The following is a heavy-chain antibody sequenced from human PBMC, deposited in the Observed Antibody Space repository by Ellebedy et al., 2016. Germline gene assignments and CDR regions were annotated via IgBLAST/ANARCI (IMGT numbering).Heavy chain of an antibody. V-gene: IGHV3-73*01. D-gene: IGHD1-1*01. CDR3: TVYGTTGTTFDY. Sequence: GGSLRLSXATSGFSFSGSAIHWVRQASGKGLEWVGRIRSKANDYATAYAASVKGRFTISRDDSKNTAYLQMNSLKTEDTAVYYCTVYGTTGTTFDYWGQGTLVTVSS. CDR1: GFSFSGSA. CDR2: IRSKANDYAT. J-gene: IGHJ4*02.